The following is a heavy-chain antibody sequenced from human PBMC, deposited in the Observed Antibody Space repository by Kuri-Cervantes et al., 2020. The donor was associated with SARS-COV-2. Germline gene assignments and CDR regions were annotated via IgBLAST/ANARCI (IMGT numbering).Heavy chain of an antibody. CDR1: GGSFSGYY. CDR3: ATIAMVRGVMDY. V-gene: IGHV4-34*01. CDR2: IYHSGST. D-gene: IGHD3-10*01. Sequence: GSLRLSCAVYGGSFSGYYWSWIRQPPGKGLEWIGEIYHSGSTNYNPSLESRVTISVDKSKNQFSLKLSSVTAADTAVYYCATIAMVRGVMDYWGQGTLVTVSS. J-gene: IGHJ4*02.